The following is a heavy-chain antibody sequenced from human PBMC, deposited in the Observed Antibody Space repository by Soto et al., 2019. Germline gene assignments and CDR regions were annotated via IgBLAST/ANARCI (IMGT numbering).Heavy chain of an antibody. CDR3: ASRYYYGSGSALVDY. CDR2: IYYSGST. CDR1: GGSISSGDYY. D-gene: IGHD3-10*01. Sequence: PSETLSLTCTVSGGSISSGDYYYSWIRQPPGKGLEWIGYIYYSGSTYYNPSLKSRVTISVDTSKNQFSLKLSSVTAADTAVYYCASRYYYGSGSALVDYWGQGTLVTVSS. V-gene: IGHV4-30-4*01. J-gene: IGHJ4*02.